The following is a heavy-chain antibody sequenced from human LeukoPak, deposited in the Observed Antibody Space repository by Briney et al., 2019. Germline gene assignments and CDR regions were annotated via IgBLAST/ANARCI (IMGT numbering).Heavy chain of an antibody. CDR3: TQDVSNGYRSVNFDY. D-gene: IGHD6-19*01. CDR1: GFTVSSNY. Sequence: PGGSLRLSCAASGFTVSSNYMSWVRQAPGKGLEWVSVIYSGGNTYYTESVKGRFTISRDQSKNTLYLQMNSLRVEDTAVYYCTQDVSNGYRSVNFDYWGQGILVTVSS. CDR2: IYSGGNT. V-gene: IGHV3-53*05. J-gene: IGHJ4*02.